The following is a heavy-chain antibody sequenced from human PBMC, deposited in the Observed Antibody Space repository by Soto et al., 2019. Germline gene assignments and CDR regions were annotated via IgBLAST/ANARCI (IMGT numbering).Heavy chain of an antibody. D-gene: IGHD5-12*01. J-gene: IGHJ4*02. V-gene: IGHV3-23*01. Sequence: EVQLLESGGGLVQPGGSLRLSCAASGFTFTSYAMSWVRQAPGKGLEWVSVISGSGASTYYADSMKGRFTISRDNSRNTLYLQMNSLRAEDTAVYYCANGRDGVGYYFDYWGQGTLVTVSS. CDR3: ANGRDGVGYYFDY. CDR2: ISGSGAST. CDR1: GFTFTSYA.